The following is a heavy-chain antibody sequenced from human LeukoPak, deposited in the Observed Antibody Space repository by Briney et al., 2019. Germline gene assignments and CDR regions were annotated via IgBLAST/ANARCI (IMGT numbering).Heavy chain of an antibody. V-gene: IGHV3-21*01. CDR3: ARDLRGSSWSQDAFDI. CDR1: GFTFSSYS. CDR2: ISSSSSYI. Sequence: GGSLRLSCAASGFTFSSYSMNWVRQAPGKGLEWVSSISSSSSYIYYADSVKGRFTISSDNAKNSLYLQMNSLRAEDTAVYYCARDLRGSSWSQDAFDIWGQGTMVTVSS. D-gene: IGHD6-13*01. J-gene: IGHJ3*02.